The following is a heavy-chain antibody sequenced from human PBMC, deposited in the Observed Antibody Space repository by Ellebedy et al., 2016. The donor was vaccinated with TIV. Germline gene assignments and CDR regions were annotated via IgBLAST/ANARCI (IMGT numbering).Heavy chain of an antibody. CDR3: AKDREYQLLSTPQFDY. V-gene: IGHV3-30*18. CDR1: GFTFSSYG. Sequence: GGSLRLXXAASGFTFSSYGMHWVRQAPGKGLEWVAVISYDGSNKYYADSVKGRFTISRDNSKNTLYLQMNSLRAEDTAVYYCAKDREYQLLSTPQFDYWGQGTLVTVSS. D-gene: IGHD2-2*01. CDR2: ISYDGSNK. J-gene: IGHJ4*02.